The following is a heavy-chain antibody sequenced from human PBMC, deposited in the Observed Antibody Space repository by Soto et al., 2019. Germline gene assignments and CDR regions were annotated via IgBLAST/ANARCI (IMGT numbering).Heavy chain of an antibody. Sequence: QVTLKESGPVLVKPTETLTLTCTVSGFSLSNARMGVSWIRQPPGKALEWLAHIFSNDEKSYSTSLKSRPTISKDTSKSQVVLTMTNMDPVDTATYYCARIGSPLRYFDWLFPFDCWGQGTLVTVSS. CDR1: GFSLSNARMG. D-gene: IGHD3-9*01. CDR2: IFSNDEK. CDR3: ARIGSPLRYFDWLFPFDC. J-gene: IGHJ4*02. V-gene: IGHV2-26*01.